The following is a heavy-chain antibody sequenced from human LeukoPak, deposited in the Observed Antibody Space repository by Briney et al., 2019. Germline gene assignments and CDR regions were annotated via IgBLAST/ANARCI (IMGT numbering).Heavy chain of an antibody. Sequence: GGSLRLSCAASRFTFSNYAMSWVRQAPGKGLEWVSAISGSGGSTYYADSVKGRFTISRDNSKNTLYLQMNSLRAEDTAVYYCAKDGVVDYYYYMDVWGKGTTVTVSS. CDR3: AKDGVVDYYYYMDV. J-gene: IGHJ6*03. V-gene: IGHV3-23*01. D-gene: IGHD2-21*01. CDR1: RFTFSNYA. CDR2: ISGSGGST.